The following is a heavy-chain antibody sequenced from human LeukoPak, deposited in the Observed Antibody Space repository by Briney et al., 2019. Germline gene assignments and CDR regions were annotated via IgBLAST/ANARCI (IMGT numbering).Heavy chain of an antibody. J-gene: IGHJ4*02. V-gene: IGHV1-69*04. Sequence: SVKVSCKASGGIFTSYTISWVRQAPGQGLEWMGRVVPLLGIANYAQKFQGRVTIVTEKSTTTIYLQLSGLTSEDTAIYYCVRDDADSAYAAGDYWGQGTLVPVSS. CDR3: VRDDADSAYAAGDY. D-gene: IGHD5-12*01. CDR2: VVPLLGIA. CDR1: GGIFTSYT.